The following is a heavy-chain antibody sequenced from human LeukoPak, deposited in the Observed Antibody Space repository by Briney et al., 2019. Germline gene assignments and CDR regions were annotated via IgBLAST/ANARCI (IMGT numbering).Heavy chain of an antibody. D-gene: IGHD6-6*01. CDR1: GGSISSGSYY. V-gene: IGHV4-61*02. Sequence: SETLSLTCTVSGGSISSGSYYWSWIRQPAGKGLEWIGRIYTSGSTNYSPSLKSRVTISIDTSKNQFSLTLSSVTAADTAVYYCARNGEYSTSRYFDYWGQGTLVIVSS. CDR2: IYTSGST. J-gene: IGHJ4*02. CDR3: ARNGEYSTSRYFDY.